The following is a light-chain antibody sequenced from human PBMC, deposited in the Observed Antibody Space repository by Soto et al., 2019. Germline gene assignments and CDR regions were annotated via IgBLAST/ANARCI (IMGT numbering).Light chain of an antibody. J-gene: IGKJ1*01. CDR3: QQYGSSGT. CDR2: GAS. CDR1: QSVSSN. Sequence: EIVLTQSPGTLSLSPGERATLSCMASQSVSSNLAWYQQKPGQAPRLLIYGASTRATGTPDRFSGSGSGTDFTLTISRLEPEDFAVYYCQQYGSSGTFGQGTKVDIK. V-gene: IGKV3-20*01.